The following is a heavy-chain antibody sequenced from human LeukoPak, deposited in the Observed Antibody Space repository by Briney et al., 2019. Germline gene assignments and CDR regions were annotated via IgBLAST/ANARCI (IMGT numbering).Heavy chain of an antibody. J-gene: IGHJ6*03. CDR2: ISGSGGST. V-gene: IGHV3-23*01. CDR3: AKVRGASSSWFDYYYYMDV. CDR1: GFTFSSYA. D-gene: IGHD6-13*01. Sequence: GGSLRLSCAASGFTFSSYAMSWVRQAPEKGLEWVSAISGSGGSTYYADSVKGRFTISRDNSKNTLYLQMNSLRAEDTAVYYCAKVRGASSSWFDYYYYMDVWGKGTTVTVSS.